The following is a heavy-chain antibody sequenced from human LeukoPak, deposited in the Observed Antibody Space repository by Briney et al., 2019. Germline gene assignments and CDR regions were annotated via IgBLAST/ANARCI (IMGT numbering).Heavy chain of an antibody. V-gene: IGHV4-59*01. CDR2: IYYSGST. CDR3: ARFTDTAMDLDY. CDR1: GGSFSSYY. D-gene: IGHD5-18*01. Sequence: PSETLSLTCTASGGSFSSYYWSWIRQPPGKGLEWIWYIYYSGSTNYNPSLKSRVTMSVDTSKNQFSLKLSSVTAADTAVYYCARFTDTAMDLDYWGQGTLVTVSS. J-gene: IGHJ4*02.